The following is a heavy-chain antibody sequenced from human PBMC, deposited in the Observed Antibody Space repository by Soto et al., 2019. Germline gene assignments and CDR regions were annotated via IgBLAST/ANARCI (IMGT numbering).Heavy chain of an antibody. CDR2: IDHSGST. V-gene: IGHV4-59*01. Sequence: QVQLQESGPGLVKPSETLSLTCTVSGGSISSDSWSWIRQTPGKGLERIGDIDHSGSTIYNPSLKSRVTMSVDMSKNQFSLKLSSVTAADTAVYYCARVRHGSGRWDGTLDYWGQGTLVTVSS. CDR1: GGSISSDS. J-gene: IGHJ4*02. D-gene: IGHD6-19*01. CDR3: ARVRHGSGRWDGTLDY.